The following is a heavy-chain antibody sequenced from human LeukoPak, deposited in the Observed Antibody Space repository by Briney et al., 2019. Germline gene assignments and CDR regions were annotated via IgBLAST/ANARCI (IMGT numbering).Heavy chain of an antibody. Sequence: ASVKVSCKASGYTFTSYGISWVRQAPGQGLEWMGWISAYNGNTNYAQKLQGRVTMTTDTSTSTAYMELSSLRSEDTAVYYCARDGNILTGYLAYCFDYWGQGTLVTVSS. CDR1: GYTFTSYG. CDR3: ARDGNILTGYLAYCFDY. CDR2: ISAYNGNT. D-gene: IGHD3-9*01. V-gene: IGHV1-18*01. J-gene: IGHJ4*02.